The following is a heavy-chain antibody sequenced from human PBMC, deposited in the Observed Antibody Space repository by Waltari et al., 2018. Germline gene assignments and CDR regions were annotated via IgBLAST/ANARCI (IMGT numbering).Heavy chain of an antibody. CDR2: ISSSSSTI. Sequence: EVQLVESGGGLVQPGGSLSLSCAAYGFTFSSYSMHWVRRAPGKGLEWVSYISSSSSTIYYADSVKGRFTISRDNAKNSLYLQMNSLRAEDTAVYYCARDFSSGWRSFDYWGQGTLVTVSS. CDR1: GFTFSSYS. D-gene: IGHD6-19*01. J-gene: IGHJ4*02. CDR3: ARDFSSGWRSFDY. V-gene: IGHV3-48*01.